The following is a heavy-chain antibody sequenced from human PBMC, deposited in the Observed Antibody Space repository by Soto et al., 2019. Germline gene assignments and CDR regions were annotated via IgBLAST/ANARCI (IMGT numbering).Heavy chain of an antibody. CDR1: GASISSGGYY. J-gene: IGHJ5*02. D-gene: IGHD6-6*01. CDR3: ARGSFSSSSSWFDP. V-gene: IGHV4-31*03. CDR2: IYYSGRT. Sequence: PSETLSLTCTVSGASISSGGYYWSWIRQHPGKGLEWIGYIYYSGRTYYNPSLHSRVSIAVDTTEDQFSLKLTSVTAADTSVYYCARGSFSSSSSWFDPWGRGTLVTVSS.